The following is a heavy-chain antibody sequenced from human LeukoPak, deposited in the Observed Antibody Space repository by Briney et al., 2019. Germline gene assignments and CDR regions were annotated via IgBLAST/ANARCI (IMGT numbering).Heavy chain of an antibody. Sequence: PGGSLRLSCAASGFTFSSYSMNWVRQAPGQGLEWVSSISISSSYIYYADSVKGRFTISRDNAKNSLYLQMNSLRAEDTAVYYCARMKYQPLPSDYWGQGTLVTVSS. V-gene: IGHV3-21*01. CDR1: GFTFSSYS. CDR3: ARMKYQPLPSDY. J-gene: IGHJ4*02. D-gene: IGHD2-2*01. CDR2: ISISSSYI.